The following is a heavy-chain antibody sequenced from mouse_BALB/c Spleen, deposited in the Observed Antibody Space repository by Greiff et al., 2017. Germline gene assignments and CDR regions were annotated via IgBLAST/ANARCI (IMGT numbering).Heavy chain of an antibody. CDR1: GYSFTSYW. Sequence: EVQLQQSGTVLARPGASVKMSCKASGYSFTSYWMHWVKQRPGQGLEWIGAIYPGNSDTSYNQKFKGKAKLTAVTSASTAYMELSSLTNEDSAVYYCTRCYYGNYYAMDYWGQGTSVTVSS. J-gene: IGHJ4*01. CDR3: TRCYYGNYYAMDY. D-gene: IGHD2-1*01. CDR2: IYPGNSDT. V-gene: IGHV1-5*01.